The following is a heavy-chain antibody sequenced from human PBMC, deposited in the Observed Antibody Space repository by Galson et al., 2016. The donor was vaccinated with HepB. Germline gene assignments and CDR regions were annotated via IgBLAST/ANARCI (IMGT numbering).Heavy chain of an antibody. Sequence: SLRLSCAASGFTFSSYYMHWVRQAPGKGLVWVSRINRDESSTSYADYVKGRITISRDNAKNTLYLQMNSLRAEDTAVYFCARDPSYYSGMDVWGQGTTVTVSS. J-gene: IGHJ6*02. V-gene: IGHV3-74*01. CDR1: GFTFSSYY. CDR3: ARDPSYYSGMDV. CDR2: INRDESST.